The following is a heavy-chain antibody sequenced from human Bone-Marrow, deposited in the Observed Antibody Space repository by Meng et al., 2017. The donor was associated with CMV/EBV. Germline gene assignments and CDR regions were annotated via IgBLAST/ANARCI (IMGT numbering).Heavy chain of an antibody. J-gene: IGHJ4*02. D-gene: IGHD3-10*01. V-gene: IGHV4-39*07. CDR1: GGSINSSSYY. Sequence: GSLRLSCTVSGGSINSSSYYWGWIRQPPGKGLEWIGSIYYSGSTYYNPSLKSRVTISVDTSKNQFSLKLSSVTAADTAVYYCARWAKYYYGSGSHGLDYWGQGTLVTVS. CDR2: IYYSGST. CDR3: ARWAKYYYGSGSHGLDY.